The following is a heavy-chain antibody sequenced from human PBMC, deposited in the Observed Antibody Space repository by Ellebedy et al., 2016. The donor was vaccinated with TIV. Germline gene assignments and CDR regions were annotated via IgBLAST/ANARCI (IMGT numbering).Heavy chain of an antibody. V-gene: IGHV3-7*03. CDR3: ASAKIYGGESQLLIYHFDY. Sequence: GESLKISCAASGLRFSSYWMSWVRQAPGKGLEWVANIKQDGSEKYYVDSVKGRFTISRDNAKNSLYLQMNSLRAEDTAVYYCASAKIYGGESQLLIYHFDYWGQGTLVTVSS. J-gene: IGHJ4*02. D-gene: IGHD4-23*01. CDR2: IKQDGSEK. CDR1: GLRFSSYW.